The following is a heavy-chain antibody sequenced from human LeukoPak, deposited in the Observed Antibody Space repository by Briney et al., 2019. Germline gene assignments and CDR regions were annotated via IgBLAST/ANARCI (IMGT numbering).Heavy chain of an antibody. J-gene: IGHJ3*02. CDR3: ARDLGGMATIRNAFDI. CDR1: GGTFSSYA. D-gene: IGHD5-24*01. V-gene: IGHV1-69*01. CDR2: IIPIFGTA. Sequence: GASVKVSCKASGGTFSSYAISWVRQAPGQGLEWMGGIIPIFGTANYAQKFQGRVTITADESTSTAYMELRSLRSDDTAVYYCARDLGGMATIRNAFDIWGQGTMVTVSS.